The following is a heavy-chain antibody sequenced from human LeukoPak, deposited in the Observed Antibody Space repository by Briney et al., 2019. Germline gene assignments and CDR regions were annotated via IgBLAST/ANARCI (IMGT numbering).Heavy chain of an antibody. V-gene: IGHV1-18*01. CDR1: GYTFTSYG. CDR3: ATDPPPGITMVRGVYGGPAVYYGMDV. D-gene: IGHD3-10*01. Sequence: ASVKVSCKASGYTFTSYGISWVRQAPGQGLEWMGWISVYNGNTNYAQKFQGRVTMNTDTMTTDTSTSTAYMELRSLRSDDTAVYYCATDPPPGITMVRGVYGGPAVYYGMDVWGQGTTVTVSS. CDR2: ISVYNGNT. J-gene: IGHJ6*02.